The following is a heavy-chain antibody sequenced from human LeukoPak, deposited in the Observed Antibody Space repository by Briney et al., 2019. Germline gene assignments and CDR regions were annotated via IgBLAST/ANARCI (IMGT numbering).Heavy chain of an antibody. CDR3: ARDETAVAGYYMDV. J-gene: IGHJ6*03. CDR2: ISRSSSYI. Sequence: GGSLRLSCAASGFTFSSYSMNWVREAPGKGLEWVSSISRSSSYIYYAHSGKGRYTLSQDNAKNSLYLQKNRLRAEETDVYYCARDETAVAGYYMDVWGKGPAVTVSS. D-gene: IGHD6-19*01. CDR1: GFTFSSYS. V-gene: IGHV3-21*01.